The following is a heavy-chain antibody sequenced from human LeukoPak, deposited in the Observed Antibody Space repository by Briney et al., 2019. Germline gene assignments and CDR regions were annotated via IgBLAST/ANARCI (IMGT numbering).Heavy chain of an antibody. V-gene: IGHV4-4*07. CDR3: ARGGWEAVAGTRDYYYYGMDV. Sequence: PSETLSLTCTVSGGSISSYYWSWIRQPAGKGLEWIGRIYTSGSTNYNPSLKSRVTMSVDTSKNQFSLKLSSVTAADTAVYYCARGGWEAVAGTRDYYYYGMDVWGQGTTVTVSS. CDR2: IYTSGST. J-gene: IGHJ6*02. CDR1: GGSISSYY. D-gene: IGHD6-19*01.